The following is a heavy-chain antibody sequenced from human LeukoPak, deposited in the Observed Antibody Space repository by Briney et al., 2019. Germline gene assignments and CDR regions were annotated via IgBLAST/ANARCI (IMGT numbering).Heavy chain of an antibody. CDR1: GGSFSGYY. D-gene: IGHD2-2*02. CDR2: INHSGST. Sequence: SETLSLTCAVYGGSFSGYYWSWIRQPPGKGLEWIGEINHSGSTNYNSSLKSRVTISVDTSKNQFSLKLSSVTAADTAVYYCARHVVYCSSTSCYNSDYWGQGTLVTVSS. CDR3: ARHVVYCSSTSCYNSDY. V-gene: IGHV4-34*01. J-gene: IGHJ4*02.